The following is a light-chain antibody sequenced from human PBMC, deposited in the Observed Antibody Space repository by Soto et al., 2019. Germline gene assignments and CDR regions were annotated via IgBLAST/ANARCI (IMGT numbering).Light chain of an antibody. J-gene: IGKJ4*01. V-gene: IGKV3-15*01. CDR3: QQYNFWPPLT. Sequence: EIVMTQSPATLSVSPGERATLSCRASQSVNSNLAWYRQKPGQAPRLLISDASTRATGVPARFSGSGSGTEFTLTISSLQFEDSGIYYCQQYNFWPPLTFGGGTKVESK. CDR2: DAS. CDR1: QSVNSN.